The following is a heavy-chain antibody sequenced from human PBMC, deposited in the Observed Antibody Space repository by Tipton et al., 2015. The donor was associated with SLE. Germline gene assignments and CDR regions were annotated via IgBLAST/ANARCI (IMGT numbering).Heavy chain of an antibody. V-gene: IGHV3-48*01. CDR3: ARLGVAEDCDY. CDR1: GFTFSSYS. D-gene: IGHD2-15*01. Sequence: SLRLSCAASGFTFSSYSMNWVRQAPGKGLEWVSYISSSSSTIYYADSVKGRFTISRDNAKNSLYLQMNSLRAEDTAVYYCARLGVAEDCDYWGQGTLVTVSS. CDR2: ISSSSSTI. J-gene: IGHJ4*02.